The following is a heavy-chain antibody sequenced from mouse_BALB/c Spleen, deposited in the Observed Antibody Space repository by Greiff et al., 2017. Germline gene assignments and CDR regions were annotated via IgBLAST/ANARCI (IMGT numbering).Heavy chain of an antibody. CDR1: GYTFTSYW. J-gene: IGHJ3*01. V-gene: IGHV1S81*02. Sequence: QVQLQQPGAELVKPGASVKLSCKASGYTFTSYWMHWVKQRPGQGLEWIGEINPSNGRTNYNEKFKSKATLTVDKSSSTAYMQLSSLTSEDSAVYYCARWGSSSAWFADWGQGTLVTVSA. CDR2: INPSNGRT. D-gene: IGHD1-1*01. CDR3: ARWGSSSAWFAD.